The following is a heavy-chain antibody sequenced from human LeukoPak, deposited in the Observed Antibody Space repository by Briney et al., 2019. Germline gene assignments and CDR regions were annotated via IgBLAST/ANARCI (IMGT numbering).Heavy chain of an antibody. CDR1: GFTFSNYS. CDR3: ASRGGTRLYYYYMDV. D-gene: IGHD2-15*01. CDR2: INPDGSTT. J-gene: IGHJ6*03. Sequence: GGSLRLSCAASGFTFSNYSMNWVRQAPGKGLEWVSFINPDGSTTNYADSVKGRFTISRDNAKNSLFLQMNSLRAEDTAVYYCASRGGTRLYYYYMDVWGKGTTVTVSS. V-gene: IGHV3-48*04.